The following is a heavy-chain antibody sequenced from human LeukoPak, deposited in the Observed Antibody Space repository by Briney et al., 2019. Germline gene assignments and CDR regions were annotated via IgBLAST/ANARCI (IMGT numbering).Heavy chain of an antibody. V-gene: IGHV6-1*01. CDR3: TRGVRLYNWFDS. D-gene: IGHD2-8*01. CDR2: TYYRSKWYT. CDR1: GDSVSSSSAV. Sequence: SQTLSLTCVISGDSVSSSSAVWNWVRQSPARGLEWLGRTYYRSKWYTDYAPSVKSRININPDTSNNHVSLQLSSVTPDDMAMYYCTRGVRLYNWFDSWGQGVLVTVSS. J-gene: IGHJ5*01.